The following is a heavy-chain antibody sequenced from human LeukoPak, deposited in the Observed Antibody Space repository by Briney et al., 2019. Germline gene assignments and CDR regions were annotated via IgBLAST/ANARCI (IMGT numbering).Heavy chain of an antibody. J-gene: IGHJ4*02. Sequence: PGGSLRLSCAASGFTFRSYAMHWVRQAPGKGLEWVAVISYDGGNKYYADSVKGRFTISRDNSKNTLYLQMNSLRAEDTAIYYCAKLIHPYTSSWYPFDSWGQGTLVTVSS. CDR2: ISYDGGNK. D-gene: IGHD6-13*01. CDR1: GFTFRSYA. V-gene: IGHV3-30-3*01. CDR3: AKLIHPYTSSWYPFDS.